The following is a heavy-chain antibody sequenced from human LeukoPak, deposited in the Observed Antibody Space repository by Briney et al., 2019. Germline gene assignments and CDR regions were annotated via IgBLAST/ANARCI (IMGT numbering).Heavy chain of an antibody. D-gene: IGHD1-26*01. Sequence: GGSLRLSCAASGFAFSTYPVHWVRQAPGKGLEWVAVISYDGSNKYYADSVKGRFTISRDNSKNTLYLQMNSLRAEDTAVYYCAKGEVWGQGTMVTVSS. J-gene: IGHJ3*01. V-gene: IGHV3-30*04. CDR1: GFAFSTYP. CDR3: AKGEV. CDR2: ISYDGSNK.